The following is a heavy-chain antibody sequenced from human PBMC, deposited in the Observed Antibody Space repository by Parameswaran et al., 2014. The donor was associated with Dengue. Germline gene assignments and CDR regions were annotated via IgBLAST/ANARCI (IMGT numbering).Heavy chain of an antibody. J-gene: IGHJ6*02. Sequence: GESLKISCAASGFTFSTYVMSWVRQAPGKGLEWVSSISGNGGTTYYADSVRGRFTISRDNRQNTVYLQVNSLRPGDTAVYYCAKCLLEGLYYYYAMDVWGQGTTVTVSS. V-gene: IGHV3-23*01. CDR3: AKCLLEGLYYYYAMDV. CDR2: ISGNGGTT. CDR1: GFTFSTYV. D-gene: IGHD1-1*01.